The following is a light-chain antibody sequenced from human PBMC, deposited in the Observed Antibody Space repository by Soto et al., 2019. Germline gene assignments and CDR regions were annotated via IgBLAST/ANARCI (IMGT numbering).Light chain of an antibody. Sequence: EIVLTQSPATLSLSPGERATLSCRASQSVSSYLAWYQQKPGQAPRLLVYDASSRATGIPARFGGSGSGTDFTLTISSQEPEDFAVYYCQQRSSWPLTFGGGTRVEIK. V-gene: IGKV3-11*01. J-gene: IGKJ4*01. CDR3: QQRSSWPLT. CDR1: QSVSSY. CDR2: DAS.